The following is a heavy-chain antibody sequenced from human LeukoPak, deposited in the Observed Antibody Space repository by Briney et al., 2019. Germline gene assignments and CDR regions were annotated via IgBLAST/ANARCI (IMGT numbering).Heavy chain of an antibody. CDR2: IRSDGGKT. V-gene: IGHV3-30*02. CDR1: GFTFSIYG. CDR3: ARGPVASIYYYYYMDV. J-gene: IGHJ6*03. D-gene: IGHD5-12*01. Sequence: PGGSLRLSCAASGFTFSIYGMHWVRQAPGKGLEWVTFIRSDGGKTHYADSVKGRFTISRDNSKNTLYLQMASLRPEDTAVYYCARGPVASIYYYYYMDVWGKGATVAVSS.